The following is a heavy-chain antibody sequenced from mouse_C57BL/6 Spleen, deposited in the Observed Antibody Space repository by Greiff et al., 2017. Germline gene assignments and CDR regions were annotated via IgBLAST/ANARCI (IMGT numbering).Heavy chain of an antibody. CDR1: GYTFTSYW. CDR3: ARESSSGYDFDY. V-gene: IGHV1-55*01. Sequence: QVQLQQPGAELVKPGASVKMSCKASGYTFTSYWITWLKQRPGQGLEWIGDIYPGSGSTNYNEKFKSKATLTVDTSSSTAYMQLSSLTSEDSAVYYCARESSSGYDFDYWGQGTTLTVSS. D-gene: IGHD3-2*02. CDR2: IYPGSGST. J-gene: IGHJ2*01.